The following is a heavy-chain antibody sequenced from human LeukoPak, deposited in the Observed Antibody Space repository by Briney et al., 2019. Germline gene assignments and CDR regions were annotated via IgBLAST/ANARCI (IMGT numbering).Heavy chain of an antibody. CDR1: GGSFSGYY. D-gene: IGHD5/OR15-5a*01. CDR2: INHSGST. J-gene: IGHJ4*02. CDR3: ARYLYSRPLRPQYYFDY. V-gene: IGHV4-34*01. Sequence: PSETLSLTCAVYGGSFSGYYWSWIRQPPGKGLEWIREINHSGSTNYNPSLKSRVTISVDTSKNQFSLKLSSVTAADTAVYYCARYLYSRPLRPQYYFDYWGQGTLVTVSS.